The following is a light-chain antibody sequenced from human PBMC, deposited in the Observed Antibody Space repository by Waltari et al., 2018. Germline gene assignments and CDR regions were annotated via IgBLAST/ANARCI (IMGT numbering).Light chain of an antibody. Sequence: DIVMTQTPLSLSVTPGQLASIPCKSSQRLLHSDGKTYLYWYLQKAGQSPHLLIYDVSSRFSGVTDRVSGSGSGTDFTLKINRVEAEDVGVYYCMHGKNVPPAFGQGTKVEIK. CDR3: MHGKNVPPA. CDR1: QRLLHSDGKTY. V-gene: IGKV2-29*02. CDR2: DVS. J-gene: IGKJ1*01.